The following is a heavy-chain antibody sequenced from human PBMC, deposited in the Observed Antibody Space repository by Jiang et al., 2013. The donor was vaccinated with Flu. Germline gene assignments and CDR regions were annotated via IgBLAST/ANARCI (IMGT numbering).Heavy chain of an antibody. V-gene: IGHV1-8*01. CDR1: GYTFTSYD. D-gene: IGHD6-13*01. CDR3: ARAGGIAAAGTGTFDI. CDR2: MNPNSGNT. J-gene: IGHJ3*02. Sequence: SGAEVKKPGASVKVSCKASGYTFTSYDINWVRQATGQGLEWMGWMNPNSGNTGYAQKFQGRVTMTRNTSISTAYMELSSLRSEDTAVYYCARAGGIAAAGTGTFDIWGQGTMVTVSS.